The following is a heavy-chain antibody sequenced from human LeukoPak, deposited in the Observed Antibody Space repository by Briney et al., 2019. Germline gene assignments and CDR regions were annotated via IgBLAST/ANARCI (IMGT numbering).Heavy chain of an antibody. V-gene: IGHV3-23*01. Sequence: GGSLRLSCAASGFAFGTYTMSWVRQAPGKGLEWVSAIGGTGINTYYADSVKGRFTVSRDNSRNTLYLEINSLRVEDTAVYYCVKGSRSARTYYFDYWGQGTLVTVSS. D-gene: IGHD1-14*01. CDR3: VKGSRSARTYYFDY. CDR1: GFAFGTYT. CDR2: IGGTGINT. J-gene: IGHJ4*02.